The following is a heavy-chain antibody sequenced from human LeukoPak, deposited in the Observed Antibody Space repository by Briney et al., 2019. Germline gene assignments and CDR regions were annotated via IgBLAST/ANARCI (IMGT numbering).Heavy chain of an antibody. CDR3: ARAGWEDY. CDR1: GFAFSSYA. V-gene: IGHV3-7*01. Sequence: GGSLRLSCAASGFAFSSYAMSWVRQAPGRGLEWVANIKQDGSDKHYVDSVKGRFTISRDNTKNSLYLQMNSLRVEDTAIYYCARAGWEDYWGQGTLVTVSS. CDR2: IKQDGSDK. D-gene: IGHD1-26*01. J-gene: IGHJ4*02.